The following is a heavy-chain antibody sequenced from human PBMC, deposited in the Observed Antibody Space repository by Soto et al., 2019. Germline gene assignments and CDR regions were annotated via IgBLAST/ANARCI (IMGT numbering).Heavy chain of an antibody. J-gene: IGHJ3*02. Sequence: SETLSLTCTVSGASISSSYWSWIRQSPGKGLEWIGYVYYTGSTNYNPSLKSRVTISVDTSKNQFSLKPSSVTAADTAVYYCARGYYDSTGQSNTFDIWGQGTLVTVSS. CDR1: GASISSSY. D-gene: IGHD3-22*01. CDR2: VYYTGST. CDR3: ARGYYDSTGQSNTFDI. V-gene: IGHV4-59*01.